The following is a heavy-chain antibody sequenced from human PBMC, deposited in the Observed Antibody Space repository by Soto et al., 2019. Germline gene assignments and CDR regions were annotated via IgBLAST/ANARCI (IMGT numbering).Heavy chain of an antibody. CDR1: GGSIISGDDY. D-gene: IGHD1-7*01. J-gene: IGHJ4*02. V-gene: IGHV4-30-4*01. CDR2: IYYSGST. Sequence: RSHTCPVAGGSIISGDDYWMWINQPPGKGLEWIGYIYYSGSTYYNPSLKSRVTISVDTSKNQFSLKLSSVTAADTAVYYCARVLTGNTENIFDYWGQGTLVTGPS. CDR3: ARVLTGNTENIFDY.